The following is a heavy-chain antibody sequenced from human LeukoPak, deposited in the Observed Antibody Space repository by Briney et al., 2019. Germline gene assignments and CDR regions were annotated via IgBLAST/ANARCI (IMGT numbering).Heavy chain of an antibody. CDR2: INSDSNYI. V-gene: IGHV3-21*01. D-gene: IGHD5-18*01. Sequence: PGGSLRLSCAASGFTFSAYNMIWVRQAPGKGLEWVSSINSDSNYIYYADSVKGRFTISRDNTKNSLYLQMNSLRVDDTAVYHCVRGGYSYHWGQGNLVTVSS. CDR1: GFTFSAYN. CDR3: VRGGYSYH. J-gene: IGHJ5*02.